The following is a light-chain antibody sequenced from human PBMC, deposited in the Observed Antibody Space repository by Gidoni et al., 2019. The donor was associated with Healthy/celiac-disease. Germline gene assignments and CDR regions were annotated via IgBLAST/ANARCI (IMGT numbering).Light chain of an antibody. V-gene: IGLV6-57*02. CDR2: EDN. CDR1: SGSIASNY. CDR3: QSYDSSSHWV. J-gene: IGLJ3*02. Sequence: NFMLTQPHSVSESPGKTVTISCTGSSGSIASNYVPWYQQRPGSAPTTVIYEDNQSPSGVPDRFSGSIDSSSNSASLTISGLKTEDEADYYCQSYDSSSHWVFGGGTKLTVL.